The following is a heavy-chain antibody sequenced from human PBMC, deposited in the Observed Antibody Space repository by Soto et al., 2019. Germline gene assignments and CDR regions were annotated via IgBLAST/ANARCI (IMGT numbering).Heavy chain of an antibody. CDR3: AKGRSYYYYYGVDV. CDR2: IKQDGSEK. J-gene: IGHJ6*02. Sequence: GGSLRLSCAASGITFSNYWMTWVRQAPGKGLEWVANIKQDGSEKYYVDSVKGRFTISRDNSKSTLYLQMNSLRAEDTALYYCAKGRSYYYYYGVDVWGQGTTVTVSS. V-gene: IGHV3-7*03. CDR1: GITFSNYW.